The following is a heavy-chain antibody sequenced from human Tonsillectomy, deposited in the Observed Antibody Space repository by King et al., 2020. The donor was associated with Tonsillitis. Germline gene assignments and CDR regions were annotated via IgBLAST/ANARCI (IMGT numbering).Heavy chain of an antibody. Sequence: VQLQQWGAGLLKPSETLSLTCAVYGGSFSDYSWSWIRQPPGKGLEWIGEINHGGGTYYNPSLQSRVTISVDTSKNQFSLRMSSVTAADTAVYYCARGPSAISGVVITPPTYFDFWGQGTLVTVSS. V-gene: IGHV4-34*01. CDR1: GGSFSDYS. CDR2: INHGGGT. J-gene: IGHJ4*02. CDR3: ARGPSAISGVVITPPTYFDF. D-gene: IGHD3-3*01.